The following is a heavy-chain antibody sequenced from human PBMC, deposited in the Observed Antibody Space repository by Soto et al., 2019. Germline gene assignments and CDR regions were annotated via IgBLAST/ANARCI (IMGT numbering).Heavy chain of an antibody. J-gene: IGHJ6*03. D-gene: IGHD3-9*01. V-gene: IGHV4-34*01. CDR2: INHSGNT. Sequence: SETLSLTYAVYGGSFRDYYWSWIRQPPGKGLEWIGEINHSGNTNYNPSLKSRVTISVDKSKNQFSLKLSSVTAADTAVYYCASQGLPYFDWSPTPLYYMDVWGKGTTVTVSS. CDR3: ASQGLPYFDWSPTPLYYMDV. CDR1: GGSFRDYY.